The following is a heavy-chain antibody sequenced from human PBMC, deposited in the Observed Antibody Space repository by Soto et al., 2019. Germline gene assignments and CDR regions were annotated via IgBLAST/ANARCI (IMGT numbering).Heavy chain of an antibody. V-gene: IGHV4-34*01. D-gene: IGHD2-2*01. CDR2: INHSGST. CDR1: GGSFSGYY. J-gene: IGHJ3*02. CDR3: ARGWGYCSSTSCYDAFDI. Sequence: QVQLQQWGAGLLKPSETLSLTCAVYGGSFSGYYWSWIRQPPGKGLEWIGEINHSGSTNYNPSLKRRATISVDTAKNQFSLKLSSVTAADTAVYYCARGWGYCSSTSCYDAFDIWGQGTMVTVSS.